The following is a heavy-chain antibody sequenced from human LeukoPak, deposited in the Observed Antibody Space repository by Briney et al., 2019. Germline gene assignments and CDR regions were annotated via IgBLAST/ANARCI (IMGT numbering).Heavy chain of an antibody. D-gene: IGHD6-13*01. CDR3: ARASTPSYSSSHVTI. V-gene: IGHV1-24*01. J-gene: IGHJ3*02. Sequence: RASVKVSCKVSGYTLTELSMHWVRQAPGKGLEWMGGFDPEDGETIYAQKFQGRVTMTEDTSTDTAYMELSSLRSEDTAVYYCARASTPSYSSSHVTIWGQGTMVTVSS. CDR1: GYTLTELS. CDR2: FDPEDGET.